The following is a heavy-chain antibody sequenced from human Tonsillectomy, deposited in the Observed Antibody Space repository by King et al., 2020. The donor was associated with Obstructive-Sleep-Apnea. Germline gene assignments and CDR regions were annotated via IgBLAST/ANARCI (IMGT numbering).Heavy chain of an antibody. CDR2: MYYSGST. CDR3: ASRLPPGAFDI. Sequence: QLQESGPGLVKPSETLSLTCTVSGGSISSYFWSWIRQPPGKRLEWIGYMYYSGSTNYNPSLKSRVTISVDTSKNQFSLKLFSVTAAATAMYFCASRLPPGAFDIWGRGTMVTVSS. D-gene: IGHD4-11*01. J-gene: IGHJ3*02. V-gene: IGHV4-59*01. CDR1: GGSISSYF.